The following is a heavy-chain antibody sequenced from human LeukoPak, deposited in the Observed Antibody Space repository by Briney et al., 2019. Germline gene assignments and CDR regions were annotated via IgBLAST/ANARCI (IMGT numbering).Heavy chain of an antibody. J-gene: IGHJ3*02. D-gene: IGHD3-9*01. V-gene: IGHV5-51*01. CDR1: GYRFTSYW. CDR2: IYPGDSDT. Sequence: GESLQISCKGSGYRFTSYWIGWVRRLPGKGLEGMGIIYPGDSDTRYSPSFQGQVTISADKSISTAYLQWSSLKASDTAMYYCARRYYDILTGYFGSLDIWGQGTMVTVSS. CDR3: ARRYYDILTGYFGSLDI.